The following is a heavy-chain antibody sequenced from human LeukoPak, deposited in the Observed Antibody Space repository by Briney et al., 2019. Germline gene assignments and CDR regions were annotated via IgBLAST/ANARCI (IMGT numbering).Heavy chain of an antibody. V-gene: IGHV1-8*01. Sequence: ASVKVSCKASGYTFTSYDINWVRQATGQGLEWMGWMNPNSGNTGYAQKFQGRVTMTRNTSISTAYMELSSLRSEDTAVYYCAXXXXXXWPNYYYYGMDVWGQGTTVTVSS. CDR1: GYTFTSYD. CDR2: MNPNSGNT. CDR3: AXXXXXXWPNYYYYGMDV. J-gene: IGHJ6*02.